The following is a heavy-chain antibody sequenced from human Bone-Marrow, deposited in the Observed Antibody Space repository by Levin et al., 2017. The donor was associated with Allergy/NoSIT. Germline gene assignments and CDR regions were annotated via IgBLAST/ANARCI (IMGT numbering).Heavy chain of an antibody. Sequence: ASVKVSCKASGYTLTSYAMHWVRQAPGQGLEWMGWINTNTANPTYAQGFTGRFVFSLDTSVSTAYLQISSLKGEDTAVYYCARVSSSYHYYYMDVWGKGTTVTVSS. CDR1: GYTLTSYA. V-gene: IGHV7-4-1*02. CDR2: INTNTANP. D-gene: IGHD2-2*01. CDR3: ARVSSSYHYYYMDV. J-gene: IGHJ6*03.